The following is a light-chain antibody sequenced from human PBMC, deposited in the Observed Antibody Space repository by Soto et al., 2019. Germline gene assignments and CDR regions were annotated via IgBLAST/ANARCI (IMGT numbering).Light chain of an antibody. CDR2: EVS. CDR1: SSDVGGYNY. CDR3: SSYAGSNNVV. Sequence: QSALTQPPSASGSPGQSVTISCTGTSSDVGGYNYVSWYQQHPGRAPKVIIYEVSQRPSEVPDRFSGSKSGNTASLTVSGLQAEDEADYYGSSYAGSNNVVFGGGTQLTVL. J-gene: IGLJ2*01. V-gene: IGLV2-8*01.